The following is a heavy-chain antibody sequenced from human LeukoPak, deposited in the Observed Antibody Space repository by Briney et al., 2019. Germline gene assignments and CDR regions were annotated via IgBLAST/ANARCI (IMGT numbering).Heavy chain of an antibody. CDR3: ASVYDSSGFYPF. J-gene: IGHJ4*02. CDR2: INHSGST. Sequence: SETLSLTCAVYGGSFSGYYWSWIRQPSGKGLEWIGEINHSGSTNYNPSLKSRVTISVDTSKNQFSLKLSSVTAADTAVYYCASVYDSSGFYPFWGQGTLVTVSS. V-gene: IGHV4-34*01. D-gene: IGHD3-22*01. CDR1: GGSFSGYY.